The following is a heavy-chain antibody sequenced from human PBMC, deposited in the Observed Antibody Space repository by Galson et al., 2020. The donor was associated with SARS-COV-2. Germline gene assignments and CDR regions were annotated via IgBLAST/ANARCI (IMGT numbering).Heavy chain of an antibody. V-gene: IGHV4-30-2*01. CDR2: ISHSGGT. CDR1: GTSISSGSYS. J-gene: IGHJ3*02. D-gene: IGHD2-21*02. CDR3: ARLHCVEYAPEAFVI. Sequence: SETLSLTCAVSGTSISSGSYSWNWNRQPPGKGLEWTGYISHSGGTYYNPSLKSRVTISGDRYKNQFSLRLSSVTAADTAVYYCARLHCVEYAPEAFVIGGPGARVTV.